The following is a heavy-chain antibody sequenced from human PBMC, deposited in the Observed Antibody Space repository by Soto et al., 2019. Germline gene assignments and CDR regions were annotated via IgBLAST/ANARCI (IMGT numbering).Heavy chain of an antibody. Sequence: LSLTCRVSGGSISNDYWTWIRQPPGKGLEWIGYIYKGGSINYNPSLKSRVTISVGTSNNQFSLKLSSVTAADTAVYYCARAYYDRSGYAVNPWGQGTLVTVSS. CDR2: IYKGGSI. V-gene: IGHV4-4*09. D-gene: IGHD3-22*01. J-gene: IGHJ5*02. CDR1: GGSISNDY. CDR3: ARAYYDRSGYAVNP.